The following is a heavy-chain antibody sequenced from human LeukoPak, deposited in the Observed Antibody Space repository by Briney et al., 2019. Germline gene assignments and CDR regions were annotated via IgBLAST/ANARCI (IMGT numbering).Heavy chain of an antibody. Sequence: SETLSPTCTVSGGSISSSSYYWGWIRQPPGKGLEWIGSIYYSGSTYYNPSLKSRVTISVDTSKNQFSLKLSSVTAADTAVYYCASPTQGELLPIDYWGQGTLVTVSS. CDR3: ASPTQGELLPIDY. D-gene: IGHD1-26*01. CDR1: GGSISSSSYY. J-gene: IGHJ4*02. V-gene: IGHV4-39*07. CDR2: IYYSGST.